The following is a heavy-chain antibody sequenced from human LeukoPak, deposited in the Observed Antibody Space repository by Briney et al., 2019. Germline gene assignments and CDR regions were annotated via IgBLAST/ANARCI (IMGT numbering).Heavy chain of an antibody. CDR3: ARKRRVLFYMDV. V-gene: IGHV4-59*12. Sequence: SETLSLTCTVSGGSISSYYWSWIRQPPGKGLEWIGYIYYSGSTNYNPSLKSRVTISVDTSKNQFSLKLSAVTAADTAVYYCARKRRVLFYMDVWGKGTTVTVSS. J-gene: IGHJ6*04. CDR2: IYYSGST. D-gene: IGHD3-9*01. CDR1: GGSISSYY.